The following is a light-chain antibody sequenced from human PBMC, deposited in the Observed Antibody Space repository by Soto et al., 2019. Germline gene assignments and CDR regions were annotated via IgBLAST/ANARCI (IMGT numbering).Light chain of an antibody. CDR1: SSDVGGYNY. CDR3: SSYTSSTLYV. J-gene: IGLJ1*01. Sequence: SVLTQPASVCGSPGQSVTISCTGTSSDVGGYNYVSWYQQLPGKVPKLMIYDVSNRPSGVSNRFSGSKSGNTASLTISGLPAEDEADYYCSSYTSSTLYVFATRTKVPVL. CDR2: DVS. V-gene: IGLV2-14*01.